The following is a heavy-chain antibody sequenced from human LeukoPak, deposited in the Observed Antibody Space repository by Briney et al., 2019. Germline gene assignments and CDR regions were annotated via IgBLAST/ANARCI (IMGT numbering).Heavy chain of an antibody. V-gene: IGHV3-33*01. CDR2: IWHDGSRK. D-gene: IGHD3-22*01. CDR3: ARDEGDSSGYYPGL. J-gene: IGHJ1*01. CDR1: GFTLSNYG. Sequence: GRSLRLSCAASGFTLSNYGMHWVRQAPGKGLEWVAAIWHDGSRKYYAESVKGRFTISRDNARNTVYVQMDRLRAEDTAVYYCARDEGDSSGYYPGLWGQGTLVTVSS.